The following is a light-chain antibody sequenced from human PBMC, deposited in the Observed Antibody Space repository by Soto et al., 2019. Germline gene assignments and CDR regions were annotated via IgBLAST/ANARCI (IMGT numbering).Light chain of an antibody. Sequence: DIQMTQSPSSLSASVGDRVTITCQASQDMSKYLNWYQHKPGKAPKVLIYDASNLHTGVPSRFTGSGLGKYFPSTFPSLQPEVMGKYYCHQYLSLPRTFGKGPKVE. CDR1: QDMSKY. CDR3: HQYLSLPRT. CDR2: DAS. J-gene: IGKJ1*01. V-gene: IGKV1-33*01.